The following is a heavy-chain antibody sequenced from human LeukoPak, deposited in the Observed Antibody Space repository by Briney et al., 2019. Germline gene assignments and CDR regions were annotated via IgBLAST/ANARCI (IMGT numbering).Heavy chain of an antibody. V-gene: IGHV1-8*01. CDR1: GYTFTNYD. CDR3: ARVTGSIDY. D-gene: IGHD1-26*01. CDR2: MNPNSGNT. J-gene: IGHJ4*02. Sequence: GASVKVSCRASGYTFTNYDINWVRQATGQGLEWMGWMNPNSGNTGYAQKFQGRVTMTRDTSISTAYMELSSLRFEDTAVYYCARVTGSIDYWGQGTLVTVSS.